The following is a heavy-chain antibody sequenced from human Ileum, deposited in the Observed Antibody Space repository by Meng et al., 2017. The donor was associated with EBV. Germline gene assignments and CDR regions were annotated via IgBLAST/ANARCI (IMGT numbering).Heavy chain of an antibody. CDR2: TSHSGST. CDR1: GGSISRSDW. Sequence: QVQLQESGPGLVKLSETLSLTCAVSGGSISRSDWWSWVRQPPGKGLEWIGETSHSGSTNYSLSLKSRVTISLDKSKNQLSLKLNSVTAADTAVYYCASSDYYRSDYWGQGTLVTVSS. V-gene: IGHV4-4*02. D-gene: IGHD3-22*01. J-gene: IGHJ4*02. CDR3: ASSDYYRSDY.